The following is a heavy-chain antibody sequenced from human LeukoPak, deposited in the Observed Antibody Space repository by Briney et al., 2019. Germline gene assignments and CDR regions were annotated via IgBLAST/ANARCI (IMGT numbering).Heavy chain of an antibody. CDR2: ISGSGGST. CDR3: AKDLLHDGYSPDY. CDR1: GGSFSGYY. J-gene: IGHJ4*02. D-gene: IGHD5-24*01. V-gene: IGHV3-23*01. Sequence: ETLSLTCGVHGGSFSGYYCNWIRQAPGKGLEWVSAISGSGGSTYYADSVKGRFTISRDNSKNTLYLQMNSLRAEDTAVYYCAKDLLHDGYSPDYWGQGTLVTVSS.